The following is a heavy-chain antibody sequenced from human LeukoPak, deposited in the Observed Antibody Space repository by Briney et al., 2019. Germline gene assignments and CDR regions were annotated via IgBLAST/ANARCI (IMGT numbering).Heavy chain of an antibody. CDR3: AKARYSSSWGYMDV. J-gene: IGHJ6*03. D-gene: IGHD6-6*01. V-gene: IGHV3-30*18. CDR2: ISYDGSNK. Sequence: PGGSLRLSCAASGFTFSSYGMHWVRQAPGKGLEWVAVISYDGSNKYYADSVKGRFTISRDNAKNSLYLQMNSLRAEDTAVYYCAKARYSSSWGYMDVWGKGTTVTVSS. CDR1: GFTFSSYG.